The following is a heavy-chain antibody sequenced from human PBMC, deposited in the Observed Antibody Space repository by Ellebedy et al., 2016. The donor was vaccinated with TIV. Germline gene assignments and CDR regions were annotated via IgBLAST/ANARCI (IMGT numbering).Heavy chain of an antibody. Sequence: GGSLRLSCAASGFTFSSYAMSWVRQAPGKGLEWVSAISGSGGSTYYADSVKGRFTISRDNSKNTLYLQMNSPRAEDTAVYYCAKDLAVAGTFDYWGQGTLVTVSS. CDR3: AKDLAVAGTFDY. V-gene: IGHV3-23*01. CDR1: GFTFSSYA. J-gene: IGHJ4*02. CDR2: ISGSGGST. D-gene: IGHD6-19*01.